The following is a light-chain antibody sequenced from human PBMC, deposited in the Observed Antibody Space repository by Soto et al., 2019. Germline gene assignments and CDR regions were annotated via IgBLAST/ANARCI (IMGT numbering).Light chain of an antibody. J-gene: IGLJ1*01. Sequence: SVLTQPGSVSGSSGQSITISCTGTSSDVGGYNYVSWYQHHPGKAPKLIIYDVTNRPSGVSNPFSGSKSGNTASLTISGLQPEDEADYYCSSYTTSNTRQIVFGTGTKVTVL. CDR3: SSYTTSNTRQIV. CDR2: DVT. V-gene: IGLV2-14*03. CDR1: SSDVGGYNY.